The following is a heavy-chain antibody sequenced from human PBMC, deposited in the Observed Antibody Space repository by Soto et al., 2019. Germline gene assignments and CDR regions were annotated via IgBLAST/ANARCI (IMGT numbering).Heavy chain of an antibody. CDR1: GFTFSSYA. V-gene: IGHV3-23*01. J-gene: IGHJ4*02. D-gene: IGHD1-1*01. Sequence: EVQLLESGGGLVQPGGSLRLSCAASGFTFSSYAMNWVRQAPGKGLEWVSAISGSGGSTYYADSVKGRFTISRDNSKNTLYLQMSSLRAEDTAVYYCASNPTLRSQLESRGVDYWGQGTLVTVSS. CDR2: ISGSGGST. CDR3: ASNPTLRSQLESRGVDY.